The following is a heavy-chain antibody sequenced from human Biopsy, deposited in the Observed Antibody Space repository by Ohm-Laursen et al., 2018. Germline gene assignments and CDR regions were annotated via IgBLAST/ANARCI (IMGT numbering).Heavy chain of an antibody. CDR2: VIPSSGKT. D-gene: IGHD6-6*01. V-gene: IGHV1-8*01. J-gene: IGHJ5*02. CDR3: ARGYSRRVSIFEASIYWFDT. CDR1: GYSFSTYD. Sequence: ASVKVSCKVSGYSFSTYDVNWVRQARGQGLEWMGWVIPSSGKTGYAQRFQGRVTLTMNTSISTAYMELSDLRSEDTAVYFCARGYSRRVSIFEASIYWFDTWGQGTLVTVSS.